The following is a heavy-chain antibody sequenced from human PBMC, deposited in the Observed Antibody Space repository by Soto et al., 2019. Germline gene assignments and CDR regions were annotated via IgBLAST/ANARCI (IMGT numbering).Heavy chain of an antibody. V-gene: IGHV4-31*03. CDR1: GGSISSGGYY. D-gene: IGHD2-15*01. J-gene: IGHJ4*02. CDR2: IYYSGST. CDR3: ARTSCSGGSCYKIDY. Sequence: PSETLSLTCTVSGGSISSGGYYWSWIRQHPGKGQEWIGYIYYSGSTYYNPSLKSRVTISVDTSKNQFSLKLSSVTAADTAVYYCARTSCSGGSCYKIDYWGQGTLVTVSS.